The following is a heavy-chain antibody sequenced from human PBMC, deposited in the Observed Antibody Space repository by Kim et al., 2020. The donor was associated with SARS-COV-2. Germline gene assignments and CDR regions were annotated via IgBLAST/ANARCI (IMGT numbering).Heavy chain of an antibody. CDR3: AKDLSTLHPYYYYGMDV. Sequence: GGSLRLSCAASGFTFDDYAMHWVRQAPGKGLEWVSVISGDGTSAHYADSVKGRFTISRDNIKTSLYLQMNSLRAEDTAFYYCAKDLSTLHPYYYYGMDVWGLGTTVTVSS. J-gene: IGHJ6*02. CDR1: GFTFDDYA. V-gene: IGHV3-43*02. D-gene: IGHD1-1*01. CDR2: ISGDGTSA.